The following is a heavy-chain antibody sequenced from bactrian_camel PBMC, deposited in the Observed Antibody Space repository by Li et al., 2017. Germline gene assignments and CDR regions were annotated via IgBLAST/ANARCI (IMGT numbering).Heavy chain of an antibody. V-gene: IGHV3S1*01. D-gene: IGHD6*01. Sequence: HVQLVESGGGTVQPGGSLRLSCAASGFAFSDYWMYWVRQAPGKEFEWVASISDDSRATQYKDFLEARFTISRDNSKSTLYLQMNSLKSEDTATYYCAKELGSTLAGSGRSPGTQVTVS. CDR1: GFAFSDYW. CDR2: ISDDSRAT. J-gene: IGHJ4*01.